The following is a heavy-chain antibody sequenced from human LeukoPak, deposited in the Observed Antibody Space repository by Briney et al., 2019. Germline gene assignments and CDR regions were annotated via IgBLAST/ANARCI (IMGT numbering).Heavy chain of an antibody. CDR1: GYTFTSYG. CDR2: ISAYNGNT. D-gene: IGHD3-3*01. CDR3: ARDGGWFWRTDHDAFDI. Sequence: ASVKVSCKASGYTFTSYGISWVRQAPGQGLEWMGWISAYNGNTNYAQKLQGRVTMTTDTSTSTAYMELRSLRSDDTAVYYCARDGGWFWRTDHDAFDIWGQGTMDTVSS. J-gene: IGHJ3*02. V-gene: IGHV1-18*01.